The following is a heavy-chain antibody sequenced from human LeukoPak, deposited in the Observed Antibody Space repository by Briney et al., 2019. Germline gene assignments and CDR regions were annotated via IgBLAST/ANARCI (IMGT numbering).Heavy chain of an antibody. V-gene: IGHV4-4*07. Sequence: SETLSLTCTVSGDSISDYYWTWIRQPAGKGLEWIGRIYTGGKTNYNPSLKSRVTMSVDTSKKQLSLRLSSVTAADTAVYYCARSSIAGPSSALFRYYFYTMDVWGQGTTVTVSS. CDR3: ARSSIAGPSSALFRYYFYTMDV. D-gene: IGHD6-6*01. CDR1: GDSISDYY. J-gene: IGHJ6*02. CDR2: IYTGGKT.